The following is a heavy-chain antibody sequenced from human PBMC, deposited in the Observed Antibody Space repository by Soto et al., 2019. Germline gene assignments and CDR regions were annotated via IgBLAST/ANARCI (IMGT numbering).Heavy chain of an antibody. V-gene: IGHV3-11*05. Sequence: EGSLRLSCAASGFTFSNHYMSWIRQAPGQGLEWISYISGSATYTGYADSVKGRFTISRDNAKNSLYLHMNSLKTEYTATYYCARDSDYGDYFFGYLGHGTLVIVTS. CDR3: ARDSDYGDYFFGY. D-gene: IGHD4-17*01. CDR2: ISGSATYT. CDR1: GFTFSNHY. J-gene: IGHJ4*01.